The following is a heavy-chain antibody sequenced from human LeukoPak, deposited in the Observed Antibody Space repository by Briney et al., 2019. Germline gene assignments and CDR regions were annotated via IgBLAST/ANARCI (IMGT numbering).Heavy chain of an antibody. Sequence: PSETLSLTCTVSGGSISSSSYYWGWIRQPPGKGLEWIGGIYYSGSTYYNPSLKSRVTISVDTSKNQFSLKLSSVTAADTAVYYCARVLAVIAIRWFDPWGQGTLVTVSS. J-gene: IGHJ5*02. CDR2: IYYSGST. V-gene: IGHV4-39*01. CDR1: GGSISSSSYY. D-gene: IGHD2-21*01. CDR3: ARVLAVIAIRWFDP.